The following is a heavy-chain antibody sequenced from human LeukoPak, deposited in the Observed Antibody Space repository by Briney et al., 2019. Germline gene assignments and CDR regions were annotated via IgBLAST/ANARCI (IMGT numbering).Heavy chain of an antibody. V-gene: IGHV3-30*04. J-gene: IGHJ4*02. CDR3: ARALDTAMGYYLDY. CDR2: ISYDGSNK. D-gene: IGHD5-18*01. Sequence: GSLRLSCAASGFTFSSYAMHWVRQAPGKGLEWVAVISYDGSNKYYADSVKGRFTISRDNSKNTLYLQMNSLRAEDTAVYYCARALDTAMGYYLDYWGQGTLVTVSS. CDR1: GFTFSSYA.